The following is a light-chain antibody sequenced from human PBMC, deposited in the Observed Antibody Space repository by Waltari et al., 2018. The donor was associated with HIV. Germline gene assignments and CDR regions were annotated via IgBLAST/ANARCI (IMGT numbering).Light chain of an antibody. CDR1: ALPKQY. CDR2: KDS. CDR3: QSADSSRTYRV. J-gene: IGLJ3*02. V-gene: IGLV3-25*03. Sequence: SYELTQPPSVSVSPGQTARITCSGDALPKQYAYWYQQQPGQAPVLVLYKDSERPSGIPERFSGSSSGTTVTLTISGVQAEDEADYYCQSADSSRTYRVFGGGTKLTVL.